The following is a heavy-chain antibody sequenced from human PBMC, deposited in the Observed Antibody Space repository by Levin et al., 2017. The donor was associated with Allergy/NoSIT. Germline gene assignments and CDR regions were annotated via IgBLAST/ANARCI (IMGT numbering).Heavy chain of an antibody. J-gene: IGHJ3*02. CDR2: INPNSGGT. V-gene: IGHV1-2*02. Sequence: ASVKVSCKASGYTFTGYYMHWVRQAPGQGLEWMGWINPNSGGTNYAQKFQGRVTMTRDTSISTAYMELSRLRSDDTAVYYCILWFGELSGLGAFDIWGQGTMVTVSS. CDR3: ILWFGELSGLGAFDI. CDR1: GYTFTGYY. D-gene: IGHD3-10*01.